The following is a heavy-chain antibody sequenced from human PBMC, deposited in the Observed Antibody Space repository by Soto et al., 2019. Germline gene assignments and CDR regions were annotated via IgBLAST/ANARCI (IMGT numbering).Heavy chain of an antibody. J-gene: IGHJ4*02. CDR1: GFTFGNYW. CDR2: VNPDGSGA. Sequence: GGSLRLSCAASGFTFGNYWMHWVRQAPGKGMVWVSRVNPDGSGATYADSVKGRFTISRDNAKNTLYLQMNSLRGDDTAVYYCARDRVLWFHDYWGQGTLVTVSS. D-gene: IGHD3-10*01. CDR3: ARDRVLWFHDY. V-gene: IGHV3-74*01.